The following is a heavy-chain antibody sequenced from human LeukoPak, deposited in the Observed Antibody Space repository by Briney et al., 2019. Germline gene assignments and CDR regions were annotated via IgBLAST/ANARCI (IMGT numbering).Heavy chain of an antibody. J-gene: IGHJ3*02. CDR3: ARGYRSGGSCYPHAFDI. CDR1: GGSISSYY. Sequence: SETLSLTCTVSGGSISSYYWSWIRQPPGKGLEWIGYIYYSGSTNYNPSLKSRVTISVDTSKNQFSLKLSSVTAADTAVYYCARGYRSGGSCYPHAFDIWGQGTMVTVSS. CDR2: IYYSGST. V-gene: IGHV4-59*01. D-gene: IGHD2-15*01.